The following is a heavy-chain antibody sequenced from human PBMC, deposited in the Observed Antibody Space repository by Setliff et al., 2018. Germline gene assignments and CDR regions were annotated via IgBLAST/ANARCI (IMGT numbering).Heavy chain of an antibody. CDR3: AGGRSTVIRGVTSFFYYYMDV. CDR1: GGSLSDYY. V-gene: IGHV4-34*01. J-gene: IGHJ6*03. D-gene: IGHD3-10*01. CDR2: ISRGGGT. Sequence: SETLSLTCGVYGGSLSDYYWSWIRQPPGKGLEYIGDISRGGGTKYNSSLNNRVTISLHGPRNQISLRLTSVSAADTAVYFCAGGRSTVIRGVTSFFYYYMDVWGGGTTVTVSS.